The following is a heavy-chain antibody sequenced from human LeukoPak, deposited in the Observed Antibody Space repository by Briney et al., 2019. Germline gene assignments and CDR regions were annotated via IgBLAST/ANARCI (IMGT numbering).Heavy chain of an antibody. J-gene: IGHJ4*02. CDR2: ISGSGNSK. CDR1: GLTFRSYE. CDR3: AAGGDDDYGDYAIRN. Sequence: GGSLRLSCAASGLTFRSYEMNWVRQAPGKGLEWVSYISGSGNSKYYAASVKGRFTISRDNAKNSLYLQMSSLRAEDTAVYYCAAGGDDDYGDYAIRNWGQGTLVTVSS. D-gene: IGHD4-17*01. V-gene: IGHV3-48*03.